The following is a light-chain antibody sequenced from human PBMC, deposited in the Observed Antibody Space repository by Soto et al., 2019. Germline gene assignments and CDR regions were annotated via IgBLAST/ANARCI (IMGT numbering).Light chain of an antibody. V-gene: IGKV3-15*01. CDR1: QSISSN. J-gene: IGKJ2*01. Sequence: EIMMTQSPATLSVSPGERATLSCWSSQSISSNLAWYQHKRGQAPRLLFYGASTRTTGVLARFSGSGSGTGFTLTISSLQSEDFAIYYCQQYNNWPYTFGQGTKLEIK. CDR3: QQYNNWPYT. CDR2: GAS.